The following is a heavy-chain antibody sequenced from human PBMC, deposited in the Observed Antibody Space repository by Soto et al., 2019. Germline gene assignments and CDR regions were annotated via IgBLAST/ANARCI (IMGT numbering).Heavy chain of an antibody. Sequence: QVQLKESGPGLVTPWGTLSLTCAVSGDSVSNGNWWCWVRQPPGRGLEWVGEIHQSGDTNYNPSLKSRVTVSADRSNNQYSLRLSSVTAADTAMYYCATRTSVFGIGTFYWGQGILVTVSS. CDR2: IHQSGDT. J-gene: IGHJ4*02. D-gene: IGHD3-3*01. CDR1: GDSVSNGNW. V-gene: IGHV4-4*02. CDR3: ATRTSVFGIGTFY.